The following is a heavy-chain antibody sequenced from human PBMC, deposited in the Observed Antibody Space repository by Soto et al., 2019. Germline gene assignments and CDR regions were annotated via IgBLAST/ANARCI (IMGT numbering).Heavy chain of an antibody. D-gene: IGHD4-17*01. CDR3: AREPTTVISYYYYGMDV. V-gene: IGHV1-2*04. CDR2: INPNSGGT. J-gene: IGHJ6*02. Sequence: ASVKVSCKSSGYTFTSYGISCVRQAPGQGLEWMGWINPNSGGTNYAQKFQGWVTMTRDTSISTAYMELSRLRSDDTAVYYCAREPTTVISYYYYGMDVWGQGTTVTVSS. CDR1: GYTFTSYG.